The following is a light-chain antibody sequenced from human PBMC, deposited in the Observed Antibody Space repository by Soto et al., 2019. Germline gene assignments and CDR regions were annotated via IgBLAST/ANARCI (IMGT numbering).Light chain of an antibody. V-gene: IGLV8-61*01. CDR2: TTN. CDR3: VLYMGSGNWV. J-gene: IGLJ3*02. Sequence: QTVVTQEPSFSVSPGGTVTLTCALSSGAVSTSYYPSWYQQTPGQAPRTLIYTTNTRSSGVPDRFSGSILGNKAALTITGAHADYESDYYCVLYMGSGNWVIGGGTKLTVL. CDR1: SGAVSTSYY.